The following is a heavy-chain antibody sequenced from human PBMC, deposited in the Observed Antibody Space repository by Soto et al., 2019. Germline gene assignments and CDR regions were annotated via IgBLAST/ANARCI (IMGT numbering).Heavy chain of an antibody. CDR1: GFTLSSYS. Sequence: PGGSLSPSCVASGFTLSSYSMVWVRQAPGKGPERISYIFVSSTIIYYADSVKGRFTVSRNNAQNSLFLLMNSLRAEDTAVYYCAREKDWAFDYWCQGTRVTVSS. J-gene: IGHJ4*02. CDR2: IFVSSTII. D-gene: IGHD3-9*01. V-gene: IGHV3-48*04. CDR3: AREKDWAFDY.